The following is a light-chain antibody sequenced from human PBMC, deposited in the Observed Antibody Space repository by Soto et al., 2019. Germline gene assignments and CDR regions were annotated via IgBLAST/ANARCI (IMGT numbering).Light chain of an antibody. Sequence: DIQMTQSPSSLSASVGDRVTITCRASQGVRNDLDWYQQKPGKAPKRLIYAVSSLQSGVPSRFSGSGSGAEFTLTISSLQPEDFATYYCLQYNSYPFTFGQGTKLEIK. CDR2: AVS. CDR1: QGVRND. J-gene: IGKJ2*01. V-gene: IGKV1-17*01. CDR3: LQYNSYPFT.